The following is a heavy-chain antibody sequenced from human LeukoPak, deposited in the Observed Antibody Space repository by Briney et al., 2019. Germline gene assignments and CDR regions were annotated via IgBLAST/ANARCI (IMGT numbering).Heavy chain of an antibody. CDR1: GYTFTSYG. J-gene: IGHJ5*02. CDR3: ARRAGATSNWFDP. CDR2: ISAYNGNT. Sequence: ASVKVSCKASGYTFTSYGISWVRQAPGQGLEWMGWISAYNGNTNYAQKLQGRVTMTTDTSTSTVYMELRSQRSEDTAVYYCARRAGATSNWFDPWGQGTLVTVSS. D-gene: IGHD1-26*01. V-gene: IGHV1-18*01.